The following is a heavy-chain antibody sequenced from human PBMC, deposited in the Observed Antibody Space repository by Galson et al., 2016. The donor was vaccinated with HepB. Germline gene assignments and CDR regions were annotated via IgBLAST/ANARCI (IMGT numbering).Heavy chain of an antibody. CDR1: GFIVSSND. Sequence: SLRLSCAASGFIVSSNDMSWVRQAPGKGLEWVSVLYSGGSTYYADSVKGRFTISRDNSKSTVYLQINSLRAEDTAVYYCVRGVAGCDYWGQGTLVTVSS. CDR2: LYSGGST. CDR3: VRGVAGCDY. D-gene: IGHD6-19*01. J-gene: IGHJ4*02. V-gene: IGHV3-53*01.